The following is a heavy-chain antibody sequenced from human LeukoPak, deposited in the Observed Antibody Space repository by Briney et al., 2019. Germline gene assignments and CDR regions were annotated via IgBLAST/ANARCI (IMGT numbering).Heavy chain of an antibody. J-gene: IGHJ4*02. CDR3: AKDRRGEWELPGD. CDR2: ITPIFGTA. Sequence: SVKVSCKASGGTFSSYAISWVRQAPGQGLEWMGGITPIFGTAKYAQKVQGRVTMSTDESTSTAYMELSSLRSEDTAVYYCAKDRRGEWELPGDWGQGTLVTVSS. D-gene: IGHD1-26*01. V-gene: IGHV1-69*05. CDR1: GGTFSSYA.